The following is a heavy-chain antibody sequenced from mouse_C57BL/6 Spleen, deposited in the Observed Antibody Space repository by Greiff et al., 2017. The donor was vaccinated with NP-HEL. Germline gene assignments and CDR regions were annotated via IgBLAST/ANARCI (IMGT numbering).Heavy chain of an antibody. V-gene: IGHV1-66*01. CDR2: IYPGSGNT. D-gene: IGHD1-1*01. CDR1: GYSFTSYY. J-gene: IGHJ2*01. CDR3: ARNPFDYGSSSNFDY. Sequence: VQLQQSGPELVKPGASVKISCKASGYSFTSYYIHWVKQRPGQGLEWIGWIYPGSGNTKYNEKFKGKATLTADTSSSTAYMQLSSLTSEDSAVYYCARNPFDYGSSSNFDYWGQGTTLTVSS.